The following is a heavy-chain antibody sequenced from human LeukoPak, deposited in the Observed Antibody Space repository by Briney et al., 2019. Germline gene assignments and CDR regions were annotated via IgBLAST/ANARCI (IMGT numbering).Heavy chain of an antibody. D-gene: IGHD5-12*01. Sequence: SETLSLTCAVHGGSFRGYYWSWIRQPPGKGLERNGEINHSGSTNYNPSLKSRVTISVDTSKNQFSLKLSSVTAADTAVYYCARGVKWLRFGAPFGYWGQGTLVTVSS. V-gene: IGHV4-34*01. CDR1: GGSFRGYY. CDR3: ARGVKWLRFGAPFGY. J-gene: IGHJ4*02. CDR2: INHSGST.